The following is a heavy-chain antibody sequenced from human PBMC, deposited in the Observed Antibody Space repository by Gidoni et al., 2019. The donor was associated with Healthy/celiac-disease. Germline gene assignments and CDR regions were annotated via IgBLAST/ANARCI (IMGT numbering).Heavy chain of an antibody. CDR1: GGSISSSSYY. CDR2: IYYSGST. Sequence: QLQLQESGPGLVKPSETLSLTCTVSGGSISSSSYYWGWIRQPPGKGLEWIGSIYYSGSTYYNPSLKSRVTISVDTSKNQFSLKLSSVTAADTAVYYCARVSSIAARPLPGIDYWGQGTLVTVSS. V-gene: IGHV4-39*01. J-gene: IGHJ4*02. CDR3: ARVSSIAARPLPGIDY. D-gene: IGHD6-6*01.